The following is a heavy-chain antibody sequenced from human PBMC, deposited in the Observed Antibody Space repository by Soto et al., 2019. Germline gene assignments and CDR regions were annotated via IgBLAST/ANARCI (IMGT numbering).Heavy chain of an antibody. D-gene: IGHD3-3*01. CDR1: GGSFSGYY. CDR2: INHSGST. V-gene: IGHV4-34*01. J-gene: IGHJ4*02. Sequence: SAILSLTCAVYGGSFSGYYWSWIRQPPGKGLEWIGEINHSGSTNYNPSLKSRVTISVDTSKNQFSLKLSSVTAADTAVYYCARGQGVTIFGVVIRKVGFDYWGQGTLVTVSS. CDR3: ARGQGVTIFGVVIRKVGFDY.